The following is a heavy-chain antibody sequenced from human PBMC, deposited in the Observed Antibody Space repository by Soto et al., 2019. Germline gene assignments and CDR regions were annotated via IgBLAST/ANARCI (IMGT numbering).Heavy chain of an antibody. Sequence: QPGGSLRLSCVGSGFSFSSHWMRWVRQTPGKGLVWVARIKGDGSSLSYADSVKGRFTIFRDNAKNTLYLQMDTLRAEDTALYYCARDRSSVTGTAGDVWGQGTLVTVSS. CDR2: IKGDGSSL. CDR1: GFSFSSHW. V-gene: IGHV3-74*01. CDR3: ARDRSSVTGTAGDV. J-gene: IGHJ4*02. D-gene: IGHD1-7*01.